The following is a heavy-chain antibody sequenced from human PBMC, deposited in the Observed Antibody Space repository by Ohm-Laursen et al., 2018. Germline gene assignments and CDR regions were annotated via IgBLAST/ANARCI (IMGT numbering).Heavy chain of an antibody. Sequence: GSLRLSCTASGFPFSGYQMSWIRQAPGKGLEWVSCISSSSSNIYYADSVKGRFTISRDNAKNSLHLQMNSLRAEDTAVHYCARGVYATPYFDYWDQGTLVTVSS. CDR2: ISSSSSNI. CDR1: GFPFSGYQ. V-gene: IGHV3-11*04. CDR3: ARGVYATPYFDY. D-gene: IGHD2-8*01. J-gene: IGHJ4*02.